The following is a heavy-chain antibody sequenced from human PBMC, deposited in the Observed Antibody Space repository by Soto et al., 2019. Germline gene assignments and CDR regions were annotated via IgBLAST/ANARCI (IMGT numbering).Heavy chain of an antibody. Sequence: GGSLRLSCAASGFTFSGDAMNWVRQAPGKGLEWVSSISTTSTYIYYADSVKGRFTISRDNANNSLHLQMHSLRAEDTAVYYCVRDYVMDVWGQGTTVTVSS. CDR1: GFTFSGDA. CDR3: VRDYVMDV. D-gene: IGHD3-10*02. J-gene: IGHJ6*02. CDR2: ISTTSTYI. V-gene: IGHV3-21*01.